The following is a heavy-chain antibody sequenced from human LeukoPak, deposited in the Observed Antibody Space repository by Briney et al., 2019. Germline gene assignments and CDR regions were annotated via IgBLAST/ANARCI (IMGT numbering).Heavy chain of an antibody. CDR2: IYPGDSDT. V-gene: IGHV5-51*01. Sequence: GESLKISCKGSGYSFTSYWIGWVRQMPGKGLEWMGIIYPGDSDTRYSPSFQGQVTISADKSISTAYLQWSSLKASDTAMYYCARHNGQQLVTNWFDPWGQGTLVTVSS. CDR3: ARHNGQQLVTNWFDP. CDR1: GYSFTSYW. J-gene: IGHJ5*02. D-gene: IGHD6-13*01.